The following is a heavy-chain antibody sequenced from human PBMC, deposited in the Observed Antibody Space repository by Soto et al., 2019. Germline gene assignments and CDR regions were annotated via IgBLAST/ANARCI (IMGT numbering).Heavy chain of an antibody. CDR1: GGTFSSYA. Sequence: SGKVSSKASGGTFSSYAISWVRQAPGQGLEWMGGVIPIFGTANYAQKFQGRGTITADESTSTAYIELSSLRSEDKAVYHCPRHHDYVWGTPQPFAPWGQGTLVTVSS. CDR2: VIPIFGTA. V-gene: IGHV1-69*13. J-gene: IGHJ5*02. D-gene: IGHD3-16*01. CDR3: PRHHDYVWGTPQPFAP.